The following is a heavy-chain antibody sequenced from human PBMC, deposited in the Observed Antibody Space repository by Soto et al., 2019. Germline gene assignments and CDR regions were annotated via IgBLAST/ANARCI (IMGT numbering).Heavy chain of an antibody. Sequence: SETLSLTCAVYGGSFSGYYWSWIRQPPGKGLEWIGEINHSGSTNYNPSLKSRVTISVDTSKNQFPLKLSSVTAADTAVYYCARLRRLVRGYYYYGMDVWGQGTTVTVSS. CDR2: INHSGST. CDR1: GGSFSGYY. D-gene: IGHD6-19*01. J-gene: IGHJ6*02. V-gene: IGHV4-34*01. CDR3: ARLRRLVRGYYYYGMDV.